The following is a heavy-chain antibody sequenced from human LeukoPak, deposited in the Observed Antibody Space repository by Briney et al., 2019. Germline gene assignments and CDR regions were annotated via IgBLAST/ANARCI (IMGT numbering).Heavy chain of an antibody. Sequence: GASVKVSCKASGGTFSSYAISWVRQAPGQGLEWMGGIIPIFGTANYTKKFQGRVTTTTDQSTRTAYMELSSLRSEDTAVYYCARGRPLRYFDWLLGGLDYWGQGTLVTVSS. V-gene: IGHV1-69*05. CDR1: GGTFSSYA. CDR2: IIPIFGTA. D-gene: IGHD3-9*01. J-gene: IGHJ4*02. CDR3: ARGRPLRYFDWLLGGLDY.